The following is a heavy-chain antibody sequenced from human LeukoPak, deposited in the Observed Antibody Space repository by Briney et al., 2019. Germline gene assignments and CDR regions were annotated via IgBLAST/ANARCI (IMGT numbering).Heavy chain of an antibody. J-gene: IGHJ4*02. CDR3: GRRVVVAATFDY. Sequence: SETLSLTCAVSGGSLSGYYWTWIRQPPGKGLEWIGEINHSGSTNYNPSLKSRVTISVDTSKHQFSLKLNSVTATDTAEYYCGRRVVVAATFDYWGQGTLVTVSS. V-gene: IGHV4-34*01. CDR2: INHSGST. D-gene: IGHD2-15*01. CDR1: GGSLSGYY.